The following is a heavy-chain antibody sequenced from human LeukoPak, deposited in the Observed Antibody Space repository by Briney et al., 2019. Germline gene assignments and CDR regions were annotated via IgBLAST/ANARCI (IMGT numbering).Heavy chain of an antibody. CDR2: ISSSSSYI. D-gene: IGHD3-22*01. V-gene: IGHV3-21*01. J-gene: IGHJ3*02. Sequence: GGSLRLSCAASGFTFSSYSMNWVRQAPGKGLEWVSSISSSSSYIYYADSVKGRFTISRDNAKNSLYLQMNSLRAEDTAVYYCASSDYYDSSGYYADAFDIWGQGTMVTVSS. CDR3: ASSDYYDSSGYYADAFDI. CDR1: GFTFSSYS.